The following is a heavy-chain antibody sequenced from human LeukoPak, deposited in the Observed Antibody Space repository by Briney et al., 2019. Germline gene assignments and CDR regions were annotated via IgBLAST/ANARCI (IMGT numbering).Heavy chain of an antibody. V-gene: IGHV4-59*12. Sequence: PSETLSLTCTVSGGSISSYYWSWIRQPPGKGLEWIGYIYYSGSTNYNPSLKSRVTISVDTSKNQFSLKLSSVTAADTAVYYCARMYYDFWSGYYSISFYFDYWGQGTLVTVSS. CDR3: ARMYYDFWSGYYSISFYFDY. CDR1: GGSISSYY. D-gene: IGHD3-3*01. CDR2: IYYSGST. J-gene: IGHJ4*02.